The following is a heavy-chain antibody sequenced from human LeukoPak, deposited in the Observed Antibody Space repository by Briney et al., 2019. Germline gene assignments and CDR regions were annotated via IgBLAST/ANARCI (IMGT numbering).Heavy chain of an antibody. V-gene: IGHV4-34*01. CDR3: ARSIPEYYDILRSDAFDI. CDR2: INHSGST. Sequence: SETLSLTCAVYGGSFSGYYWSWIRQPPGKGLEWIGEINHSGSTNYNPSHKSRVTISVDTSKNQFSLKLSSVTAADTAVYYCARSIPEYYDILRSDAFDIWGQGTMVTVSS. CDR1: GGSFSGYY. J-gene: IGHJ3*02. D-gene: IGHD3-9*01.